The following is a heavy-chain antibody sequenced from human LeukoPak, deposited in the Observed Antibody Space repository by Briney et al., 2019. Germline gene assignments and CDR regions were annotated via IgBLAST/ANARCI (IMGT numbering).Heavy chain of an antibody. V-gene: IGHV4-31*03. CDR1: GGSISSGGYY. J-gene: IGHJ4*02. CDR2: IYYSGST. D-gene: IGHD3-3*01. CDR3: ARWEGHNDFWSGYSGY. Sequence: SQTLSLTCTVSGGSISSGGYYWSWIRQHPGKGLEWIGYIYYSGSTYYNPSLKSRVTISVDTSKNQFSLKLSSVTAADTAVYYCARWEGHNDFWSGYSGYWGQGTLVTVSS.